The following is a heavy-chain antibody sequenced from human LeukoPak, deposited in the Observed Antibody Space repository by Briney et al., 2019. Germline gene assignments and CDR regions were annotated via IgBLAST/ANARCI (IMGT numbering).Heavy chain of an antibody. CDR2: IRSGSSTI. Sequence: GSMTLSCPASRFTLGSNSINWVRQAAGKGRGWVSYIRSGSSTIYYADSVKGRFNISRDNVKNSLYLQMNSLRAEDTAVYYCARDGWRYCSGGSCYGYFQHWGQGTLVTVSS. J-gene: IGHJ1*01. CDR3: ARDGWRYCSGGSCYGYFQH. CDR1: RFTLGSNS. V-gene: IGHV3-48*01. D-gene: IGHD2-15*01.